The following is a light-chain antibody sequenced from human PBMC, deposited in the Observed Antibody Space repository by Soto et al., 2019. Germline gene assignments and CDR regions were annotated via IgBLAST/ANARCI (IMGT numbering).Light chain of an antibody. J-gene: IGLJ2*01. CDR3: GTWDSSLSAVV. CDR1: SSNIGNNY. V-gene: IGLV1-51*02. CDR2: ENN. Sequence: QAVVTQPPSVSAAPGQKVTIPCSGSSSNIGNNYVSWYQQLPGTAPKLLIYENNKRPSGIPDRFSGSKSGTSATLGITGLQAGDEADYYCGTWDSSLSAVVFGGGTKLTVL.